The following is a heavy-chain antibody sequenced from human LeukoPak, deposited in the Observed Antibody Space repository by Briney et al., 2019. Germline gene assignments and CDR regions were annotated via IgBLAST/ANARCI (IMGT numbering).Heavy chain of an antibody. V-gene: IGHV1-2*02. J-gene: IGHJ5*02. D-gene: IGHD2-21*02. CDR1: GYTFTGYY. CDR3: AREVVTAKNWFDP. CDR2: INPNSGGT. Sequence: GASVKVSCKASGYTFTGYYMHWVRQAPGQGLEWMGWINPNSGGTNYAQKFQGRVTMTRDTSISTAYMELSRLRSDDTAVYYCAREVVTAKNWFDPWGQGTLVTVSS.